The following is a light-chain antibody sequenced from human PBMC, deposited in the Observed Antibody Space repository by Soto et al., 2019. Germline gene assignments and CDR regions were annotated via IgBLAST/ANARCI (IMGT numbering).Light chain of an antibody. J-gene: IGLJ1*01. V-gene: IGLV2-23*03. CDR1: SSDVGSYNL. CDR3: CSYAGSSTFANYV. CDR2: EGS. Sequence: QSLLTQPASVSGSPGQSITIACTGTSSDVGSYNLVSWYQQHPGKAPKLMIYEGSKRPSGVSNRFSGSKSGNTASLTISGLQAEDEADYYCCSYAGSSTFANYVFGTGTKVTV.